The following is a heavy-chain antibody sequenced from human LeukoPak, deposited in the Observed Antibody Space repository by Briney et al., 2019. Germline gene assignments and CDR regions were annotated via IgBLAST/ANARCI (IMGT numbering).Heavy chain of an antibody. CDR1: GGSITSYY. V-gene: IGHV4-4*07. J-gene: IGHJ4*02. Sequence: SETLTLTCTVSGGSITSYYWSWIRQPAGKGLEWIGRVYTSGSTNYNPSLKSRVTMSADTSTNQFSLKLSSVTAADTAVYYCARGPSTRFDSWGQGTLVSVSS. D-gene: IGHD2-2*01. CDR2: VYTSGST. CDR3: ARGPSTRFDS.